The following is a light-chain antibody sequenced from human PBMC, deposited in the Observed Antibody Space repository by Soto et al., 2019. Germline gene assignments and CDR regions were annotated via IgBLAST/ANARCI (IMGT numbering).Light chain of an antibody. Sequence: QSALTQPASVSGTPGQSITISCTGTSSDVGGYNYDSWYQQHPGKAPKLMIYEVSNRPSGVSSRFSGSKSGNTASLTISGLQAEDEADYYCSSYTSSSTLYVFGTGTKLTVL. CDR2: EVS. V-gene: IGLV2-14*01. J-gene: IGLJ1*01. CDR1: SSDVGGYNY. CDR3: SSYTSSSTLYV.